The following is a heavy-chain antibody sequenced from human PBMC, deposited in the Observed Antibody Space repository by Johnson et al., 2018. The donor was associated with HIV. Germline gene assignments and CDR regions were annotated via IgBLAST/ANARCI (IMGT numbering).Heavy chain of an antibody. J-gene: IGHJ3*01. CDR2: IKRKADGGTT. D-gene: IGHD6-19*01. CDR3: SIDPIFLGYGYHSGP. CDR1: GFTFTDAW. V-gene: IGHV3-15*01. Sequence: VQLVESGGGLVKPGGSLRLSCAVSGFTFTDAWMSWVRQAPGKGLEWVGRIKRKADGGTTDYAAPVKGRFSISRHDSKTTVYLQMNSLKTDDTAVYFCSIDPIFLGYGYHSGPWGQGTMVTVSS.